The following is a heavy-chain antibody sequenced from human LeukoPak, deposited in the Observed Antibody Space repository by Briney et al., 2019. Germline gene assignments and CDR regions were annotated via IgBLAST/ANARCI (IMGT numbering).Heavy chain of an antibody. CDR3: ARDPYSAHGDSDY. J-gene: IGHJ4*02. CDR2: IKRDGSEK. CDR1: GFTFSSYW. Sequence: GGSLRLSCAASGFTFSSYWMSWVRQAPGKGLEWVANIKRDGSEKYYVDSVKGRFTISRDNAKNSLYLQMNSLRAEDTAVYYCARDPYSAHGDSDYWGQGTLVTVSS. D-gene: IGHD4-17*01. V-gene: IGHV3-7*01.